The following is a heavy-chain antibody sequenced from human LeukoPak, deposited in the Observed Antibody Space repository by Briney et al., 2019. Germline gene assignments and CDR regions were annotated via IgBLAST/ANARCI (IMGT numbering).Heavy chain of an antibody. CDR3: ARAVYYYGSGSYYKRTYYYXYMDV. J-gene: IGHJ6*03. CDR1: GGSFSGYY. V-gene: IGHV4-34*01. Sequence: SETLSLTCAVYGGSFSGYYWSWIRQPPGKGLEWIGEINHSGSTNYNPSLKSRVTISVDTSKNQFSLKLSSVTAADTAVYYCARAVYYYGSGSYYKRTYYYXYMDVWGXXTTVTVS. CDR2: INHSGST. D-gene: IGHD3-10*01.